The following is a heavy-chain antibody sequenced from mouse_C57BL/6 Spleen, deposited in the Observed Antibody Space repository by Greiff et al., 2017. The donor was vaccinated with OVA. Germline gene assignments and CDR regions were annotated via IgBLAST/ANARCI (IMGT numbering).Heavy chain of an antibody. D-gene: IGHD1-1*01. J-gene: IGHJ2*01. V-gene: IGHV1-58*01. CDR3: ARSYYGSSSYYFDY. CDR2: IYIGNGYT. Sequence: VQLKQSGAELVRPGSSVKMSCKTSGYTFTSYGINWVKQRPGQGLEWIGYIYIGNGYTEYNEKFKGKATLTSDTSSSTAYMQLSSLTSEDSAIFFCARSYYGSSSYYFDYWGQGTTLTVSS. CDR1: GYTFTSYG.